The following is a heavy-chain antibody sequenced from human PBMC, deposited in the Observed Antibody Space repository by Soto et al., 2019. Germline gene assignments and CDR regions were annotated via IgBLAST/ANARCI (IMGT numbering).Heavy chain of an antibody. CDR1: GGTFSSFT. J-gene: IGHJ6*02. CDR3: AKDRRADWESYYYYAMDV. V-gene: IGHV1-69*01. Sequence: QVQLVQSGAEVKKPGSSVKVSCKASGGTFSSFTISWVRQAPGQGLEWMGGLIPIYGTANYARKFQGRVTITEDASTRTAYMELSSLSSEDTAVYYCAKDRRADWESYYYYAMDVWGQGTTVTVSS. D-gene: IGHD1-26*01. CDR2: LIPIYGTA.